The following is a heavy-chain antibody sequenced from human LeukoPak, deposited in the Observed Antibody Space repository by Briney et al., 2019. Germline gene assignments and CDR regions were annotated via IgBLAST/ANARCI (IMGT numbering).Heavy chain of an antibody. Sequence: SETLSLTCTVSGGSISSYYWSWIRQPPGKGLEWIGYIYYSGSTNYNPSLNSRVTISVDTSKNQFSLKLSSVTAADTAVYYCARSRRWLQDTLDYWGQGTLVTVSS. CDR2: IYYSGST. D-gene: IGHD5-24*01. CDR1: GGSISSYY. J-gene: IGHJ4*02. CDR3: ARSRRWLQDTLDY. V-gene: IGHV4-59*01.